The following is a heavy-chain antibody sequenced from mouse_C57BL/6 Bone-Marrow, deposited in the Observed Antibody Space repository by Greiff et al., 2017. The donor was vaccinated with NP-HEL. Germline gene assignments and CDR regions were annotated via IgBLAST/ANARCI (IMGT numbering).Heavy chain of an antibody. D-gene: IGHD2-3*01. CDR2: ISDGGSYT. V-gene: IGHV5-4*03. J-gene: IGHJ1*03. Sequence: EVKLVESGGGLVKPGGSLKLSCAASGFTFSSYAMSWVRQTPEKRLEWVATISDGGSYTYYPDNVKGRFTISRDNAKNNLYLQMSHLKSEDTAMYYCARWLLRGWYFDVWGTGTTVTVSS. CDR3: ARWLLRGWYFDV. CDR1: GFTFSSYA.